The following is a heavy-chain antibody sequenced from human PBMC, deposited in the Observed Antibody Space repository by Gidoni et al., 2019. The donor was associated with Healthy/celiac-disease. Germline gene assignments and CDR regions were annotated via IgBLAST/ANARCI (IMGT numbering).Heavy chain of an antibody. CDR1: GFTFSNAW. D-gene: IGHD3-3*01. Sequence: EVQLVESGGGLVKPGGSLRLSCAASGFTFSNAWMNWVRQAPGKGLEWVGRIKSKTDGGTTDYAAPVKGRFTISRDDSKNTLYLQMNSLKTEDTAVYYCTTDIRFLEWLLWFGEPYFDYWGQGTLVTVSS. V-gene: IGHV3-15*07. J-gene: IGHJ4*02. CDR3: TTDIRFLEWLLWFGEPYFDY. CDR2: IKSKTDGGTT.